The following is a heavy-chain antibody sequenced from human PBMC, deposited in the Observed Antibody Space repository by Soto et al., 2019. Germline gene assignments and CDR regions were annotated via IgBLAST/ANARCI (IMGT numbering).Heavy chain of an antibody. CDR1: GGSFSGYY. CDR3: ARGELPFDF. Sequence: QVQLQQWGAGLLKHSETLSLTCAVYGGSFSGYYWSWIRQPPGKGLAWIWEINHSGGNNYNPSLKSRVTISVDTSKNQFSLKLSSVTAADTAVYSCARGELPFDFLGQGTQVTVSS. D-gene: IGHD1-26*01. CDR2: INHSGGN. J-gene: IGHJ4*02. V-gene: IGHV4-34*01.